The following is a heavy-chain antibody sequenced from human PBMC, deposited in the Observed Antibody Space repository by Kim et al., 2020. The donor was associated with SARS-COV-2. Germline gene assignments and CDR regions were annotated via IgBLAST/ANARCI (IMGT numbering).Heavy chain of an antibody. CDR3: WCSLVPPFSSWQYYYYGMDV. CDR1: GYTFTSYD. J-gene: IGHJ6*02. Sequence: ASVKVSCKASGYTFTSYDINWVRQATGQGLEWMGWMNPNSGNTGYAQKFQGRVTMTRNTSISTAYMELSSLRSEDTAVYYCWCSLVPPFSSWQYYYYGMDVWGQGTTVTVSS. CDR2: MNPNSGNT. D-gene: IGHD6-13*01. V-gene: IGHV1-8*01.